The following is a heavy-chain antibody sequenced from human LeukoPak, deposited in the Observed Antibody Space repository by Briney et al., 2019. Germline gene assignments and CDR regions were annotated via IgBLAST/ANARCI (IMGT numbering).Heavy chain of an antibody. D-gene: IGHD5-24*01. V-gene: IGHV4-4*09. Sequence: SETLSLTCNVSGTSITPYSWSWIRQPPGRGLEWIGYFYTSGNTHQNPSLKSRVTMSIDASKNQFSLRLSSMTAADTAVYYCARHRAEMATITDDTFDMWGQGTMVTVSS. CDR3: ARHRAEMATITDDTFDM. CDR1: GTSITPYS. CDR2: FYTSGNT. J-gene: IGHJ3*02.